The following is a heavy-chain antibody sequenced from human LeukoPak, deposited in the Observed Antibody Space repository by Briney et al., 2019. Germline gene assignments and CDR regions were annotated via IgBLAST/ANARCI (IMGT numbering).Heavy chain of an antibody. CDR3: ARDRAIRCSSTSCYTRAFDY. CDR1: GWTYIRYG. Sequence: VTVTCQACGWTYIRYGIGGVGPARARGREGVGWISAYKGNTNYAQKLQARVTMATDTSTSTAYMELRSLRSDDTDVYYCARDRAIRCSSTSCYTRAFDYWGQGTLVTVSS. D-gene: IGHD2-2*02. J-gene: IGHJ4*02. V-gene: IGHV1-18*01. CDR2: ISAYKGNT.